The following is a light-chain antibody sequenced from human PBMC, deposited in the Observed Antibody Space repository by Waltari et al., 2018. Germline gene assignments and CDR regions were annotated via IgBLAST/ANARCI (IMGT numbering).Light chain of an antibody. CDR2: AAS. CDR3: QQYYSSPAT. J-gene: IGKJ1*01. Sequence: AIRITQSPSSLSASTGDRVTITCPASQSISSYLAWDQQKPGKAPQVLIYAASTLQSGVPSRFSGSGSGTDFTLTISCLQSEDFAIYYCQQYYSSPATFGQGTKVEIK. V-gene: IGKV1-8*01. CDR1: QSISSY.